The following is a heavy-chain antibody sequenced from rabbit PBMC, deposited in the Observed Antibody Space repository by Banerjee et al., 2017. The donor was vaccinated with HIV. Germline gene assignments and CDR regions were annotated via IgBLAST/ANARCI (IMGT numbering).Heavy chain of an antibody. CDR3: TRSYDDYGDLGTRLDL. V-gene: IGHV1S47*01. CDR2: IYPDYGST. CDR1: GFDFSSSG. J-gene: IGHJ3*01. Sequence: QEQLVESGGGLVQPEGSLTLTCKASGFDFSSSGISWVRQAPGKGLEWIAYIYPDYGSTDYASWVNGRFTISLDNAQNTVFLQMTSLTAADTATYFCTRSYDDYGDLGTRLDLWGQGTLVTVS. D-gene: IGHD2-1*01.